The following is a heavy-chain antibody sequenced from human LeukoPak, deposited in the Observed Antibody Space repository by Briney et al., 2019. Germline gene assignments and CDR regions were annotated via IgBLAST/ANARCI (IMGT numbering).Heavy chain of an antibody. J-gene: IGHJ5*02. D-gene: IGHD1-14*01. V-gene: IGHV4-30-2*01. CDR3: VRGVLPGWFDP. CDR2: IYHSGST. CDR1: GGSINSGGYS. Sequence: ASQTLSLTCAVSGGSINSGGYSWSWIRQPPGKGLEWIGYIYHSGSTYYNPSLKSRVTISVDTSKNQFSLKLSSVTAADTAVYYCVRGVLPGWFDPWGQGTLVTVSS.